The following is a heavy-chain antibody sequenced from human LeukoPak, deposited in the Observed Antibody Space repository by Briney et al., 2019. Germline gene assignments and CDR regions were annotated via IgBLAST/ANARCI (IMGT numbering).Heavy chain of an antibody. Sequence: SQTLSLTCTVSGGSIRSYYWNWIRQPPGKGLEWIGYIYNIGSTNYNPSLKSRVTISVDTSKNQFSLNLSSVTAADTAVYYCARVATGITSLGYFDYWGQGTPVTVSS. CDR1: GGSIRSYY. D-gene: IGHD5-12*01. J-gene: IGHJ4*02. V-gene: IGHV4-59*08. CDR3: ARVATGITSLGYFDY. CDR2: IYNIGST.